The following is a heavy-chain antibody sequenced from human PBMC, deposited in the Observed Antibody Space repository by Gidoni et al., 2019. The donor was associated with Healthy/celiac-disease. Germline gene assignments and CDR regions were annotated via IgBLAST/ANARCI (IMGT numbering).Heavy chain of an antibody. V-gene: IGHV3-66*01. J-gene: IGHJ2*01. D-gene: IGHD3-10*01. CDR1: GFTVSTNY. Sequence: EVQLVESGGGLVQPGGSLRPSCAASGFTVSTNYMSWVRQAPGKGLEWVSVIYSGGSTYYADSVKGRFTISRDNSKNTLYLQMNSLRAEDTAVYYCARDQRSPMVRGVMMDWYFDLWGRGTLVTVSS. CDR3: ARDQRSPMVRGVMMDWYFDL. CDR2: IYSGGST.